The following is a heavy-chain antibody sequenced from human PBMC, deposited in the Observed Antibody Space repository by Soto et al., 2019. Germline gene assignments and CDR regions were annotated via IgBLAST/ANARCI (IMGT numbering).Heavy chain of an antibody. CDR1: GYTFTSYG. CDR2: ISAYNGNT. J-gene: IGHJ3*02. D-gene: IGHD2-2*03. CDR3: ATSMDLRDDAFDI. V-gene: IGHV1-18*01. Sequence: ASVKVSCTASGYTFTSYGISWVRQAPGQGLEWMGWISAYNGNTNYAQKLQGRVTMTTDTSTSTAYMELRSLRSDDTAVYYCATSMDLRDDAFDIWGQGTMVTVSS.